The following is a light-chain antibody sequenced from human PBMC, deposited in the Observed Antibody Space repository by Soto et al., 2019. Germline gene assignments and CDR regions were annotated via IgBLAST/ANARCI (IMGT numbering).Light chain of an antibody. Sequence: EIVMTQSPATLSVSPGERATLSCRASQSVINNLAWYQQRPGQAPRLLVYAVSTRATGIPDRFSGSGSGTEFTLTIRSLQSEDFAVYYCQQGDDWPWTFGQGTKVEVK. J-gene: IGKJ1*01. V-gene: IGKV3D-15*01. CDR2: AVS. CDR3: QQGDDWPWT. CDR1: QSVINN.